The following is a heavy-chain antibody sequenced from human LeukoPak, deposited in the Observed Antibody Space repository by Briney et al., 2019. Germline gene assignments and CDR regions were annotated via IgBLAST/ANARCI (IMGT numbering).Heavy chain of an antibody. CDR3: ARGIAAAGSDY. V-gene: IGHV3-21*01. Sequence: PGGSLRLSCAASGFTFSSYSMNWVRQAPGKGLEWVSSISSSGSYIYYADSVKGRFTISRDNAKNSLYLQMNSLRAEDTAVYYCARGIAAAGSDYWGQGTLVTVSS. CDR1: GFTFSSYS. D-gene: IGHD6-13*01. J-gene: IGHJ4*02. CDR2: ISSSGSYI.